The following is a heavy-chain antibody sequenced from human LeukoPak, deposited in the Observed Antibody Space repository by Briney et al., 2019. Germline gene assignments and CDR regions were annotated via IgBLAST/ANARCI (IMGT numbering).Heavy chain of an antibody. CDR2: INPNSGGT. V-gene: IGHV1-2*02. CDR1: GYTFTGHY. Sequence: ASVKVSCKASGYTFTGHYMHWVRQAPGQGLEWMGWINPNSGGTNYAQKFQGRVTMTRDTSISTAYMELSRLRSDDTAVYYCARDRRARYFDRKGGWIDYWGQGTLVTVSS. CDR3: ARDRRARYFDRKGGWIDY. D-gene: IGHD3-9*01. J-gene: IGHJ4*02.